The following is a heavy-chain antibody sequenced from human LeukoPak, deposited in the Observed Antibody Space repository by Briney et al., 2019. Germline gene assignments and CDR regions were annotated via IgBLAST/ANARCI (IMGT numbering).Heavy chain of an antibody. Sequence: PGGSLRLSCGASGFTFSRYAMSWVRQAPGKGLQWVSQIDGSGGAIYYADSVRGRFTISRDNSKNTLFLEMNSLRAEDTALYYCARLSAYYYGSFFYYYMDVWGKGTTVTVSS. D-gene: IGHD3-10*01. CDR1: GFTFSRYA. V-gene: IGHV3-23*01. CDR3: ARLSAYYYGSFFYYYMDV. CDR2: IDGSGGAI. J-gene: IGHJ6*03.